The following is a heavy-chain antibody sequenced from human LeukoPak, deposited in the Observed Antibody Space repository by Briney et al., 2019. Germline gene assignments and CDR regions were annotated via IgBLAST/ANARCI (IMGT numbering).Heavy chain of an antibody. CDR1: GYTFTSYD. CDR2: MNPNSGNT. CDR3: ARATDTAMVQFDY. D-gene: IGHD5-18*01. Sequence: GASVTVSCTASGYTFTSYDINWVRQATGQGLEWMGWMNPNSGNTGYAQKFQGRVTMTRNTSISTAYMELSSLRSVDTAVYYCARATDTAMVQFDYWGQGTLVTVSS. J-gene: IGHJ4*02. V-gene: IGHV1-8*01.